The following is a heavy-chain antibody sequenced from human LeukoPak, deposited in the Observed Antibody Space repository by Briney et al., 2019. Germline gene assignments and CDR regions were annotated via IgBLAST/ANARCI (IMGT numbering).Heavy chain of an antibody. CDR3: ARDRGVFSGSYPLYCFDY. V-gene: IGHV3-30*04. Sequence: PGGSLRLSCAASGFTFSTYSMHWVRQAPGKGLEWVAVISYDGSNKYYADSVKGRFTISRDNVRNSLYLQMNSLRAEDTAVYYCARDRGVFSGSYPLYCFDYWGQGTLVTVSS. J-gene: IGHJ4*02. D-gene: IGHD1-26*01. CDR1: GFTFSTYS. CDR2: ISYDGSNK.